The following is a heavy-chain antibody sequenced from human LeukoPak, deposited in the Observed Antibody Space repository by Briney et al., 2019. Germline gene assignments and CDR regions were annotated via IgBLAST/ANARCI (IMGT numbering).Heavy chain of an antibody. CDR3: ASEIAVAGEGFDY. CDR2: ISSSSSTI. J-gene: IGHJ4*02. D-gene: IGHD6-19*01. V-gene: IGHV3-48*01. Sequence: GGSLRLSCAASGFTFTNAWMSWVRQAPGKGLEWVSYISSSSSTIYYADSVKGRFTISRDNAKNSLYLQMNSLRAEDTAVYYCASEIAVAGEGFDYWGQGTLVTVSS. CDR1: GFTFTNAW.